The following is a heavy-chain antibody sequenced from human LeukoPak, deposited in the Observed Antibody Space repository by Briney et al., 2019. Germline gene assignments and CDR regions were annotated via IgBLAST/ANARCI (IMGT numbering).Heavy chain of an antibody. Sequence: SETLSLTCTVSGGSISGYYWSWIRQPPGKGLEWIGDISYSGSTNYNPSLKSRVTISGNTSKNQFSLKLSSVTAADTAVYYCARDRKGTTVVNYYYYYMDVWGKGTTVTVSS. J-gene: IGHJ6*03. CDR3: ARDRKGTTVVNYYYYYMDV. CDR2: ISYSGST. V-gene: IGHV4-59*01. CDR1: GGSISGYY. D-gene: IGHD4-23*01.